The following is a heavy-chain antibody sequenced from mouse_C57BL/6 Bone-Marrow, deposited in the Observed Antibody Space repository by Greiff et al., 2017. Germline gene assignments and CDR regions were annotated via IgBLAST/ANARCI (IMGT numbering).Heavy chain of an antibody. CDR1: GFNIKDDY. CDR2: IDPENGDP. V-gene: IGHV14-4*01. D-gene: IGHD1-1*01. CDR3: TTGTVVADWYFDV. J-gene: IGHJ1*03. Sequence: EVQLQQSGAELVRPGASVTLSCTASGFNIKDDYMHWVKQRPEQGLEWIGLIDPENGDPEYASKFQGKATITADTSSNTAYLQLSSLTSEDTAVYYCTTGTVVADWYFDVWGTGTTVTVSS.